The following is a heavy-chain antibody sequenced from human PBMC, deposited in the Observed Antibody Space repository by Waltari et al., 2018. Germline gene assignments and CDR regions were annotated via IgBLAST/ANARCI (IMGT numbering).Heavy chain of an antibody. Sequence: QVQLVQSGAEVKKPGASVQVSCKASGYTFTGHYMHRVRQAPGHGLEWMGWINPNSGGTNYAQKFQGRVTMTRDTSISTAYMELSRLRSDDTAVYYCARVVDYDILTGYSYTYDYWGQGTLVTVSS. V-gene: IGHV1-2*02. D-gene: IGHD3-9*01. CDR2: INPNSGGT. CDR1: GYTFTGHY. CDR3: ARVVDYDILTGYSYTYDY. J-gene: IGHJ4*02.